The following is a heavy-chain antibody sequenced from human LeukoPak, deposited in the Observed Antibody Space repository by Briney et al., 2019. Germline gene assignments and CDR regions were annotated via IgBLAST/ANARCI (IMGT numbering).Heavy chain of an antibody. CDR1: GFTVSSNY. J-gene: IGHJ4*02. CDR2: ISGSGGSI. Sequence: GGSLRLSCAPSGFTVSSNYMSWVRQAPGKGLEWVSAISGSGGSIYYADSVKGRFTISRDKSKNTLYLQMNSLRAEDTAVYYCAKDLSSSWYNCDYWGQGTLVSVSS. CDR3: AKDLSSSWYNCDY. D-gene: IGHD6-13*01. V-gene: IGHV3-23*01.